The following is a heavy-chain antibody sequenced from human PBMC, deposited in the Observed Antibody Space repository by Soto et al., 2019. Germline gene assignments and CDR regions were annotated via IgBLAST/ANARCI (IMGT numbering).Heavy chain of an antibody. CDR1: GFSFSSYG. J-gene: IGHJ6*02. CDR3: AKDRGNWKRYFYYGMDV. CDR2: ISSSGGST. Sequence: EEQLLESGGGLLQPGGSLRLSCAASGFSFSSYGMSWVRQAPGKGLEWVSAISSSGGSTNYADSVKGRFTISRDNSKNTLYLQMNSLRAEDTAVYYCAKDRGNWKRYFYYGMDVWGQGTTVTVSS. V-gene: IGHV3-23*01. D-gene: IGHD1-20*01.